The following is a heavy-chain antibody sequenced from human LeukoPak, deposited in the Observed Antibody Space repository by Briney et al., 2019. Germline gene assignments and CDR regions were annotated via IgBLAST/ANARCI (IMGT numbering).Heavy chain of an antibody. V-gene: IGHV3-23*01. CDR1: GFTFSSYA. D-gene: IGHD6-19*01. Sequence: PGGSLRLSCAASGFTFSSYAVSWVRQAPGKGLEWVSGISGSGGSTYYADSVKGRFTISRDNSKNTLYLQMNSLRSDDTAVYYCARGYSSGWSFFEYWGQGTPVTVSS. CDR2: ISGSGGST. J-gene: IGHJ4*02. CDR3: ARGYSSGWSFFEY.